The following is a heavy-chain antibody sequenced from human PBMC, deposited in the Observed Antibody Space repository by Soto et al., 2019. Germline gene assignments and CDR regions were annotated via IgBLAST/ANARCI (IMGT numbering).Heavy chain of an antibody. Sequence: PSETLSLTCSVSGVSIKSGGFYWTWIRQLPGKGLEWIGDIYYTGSTFYHPSLETRVTLSLDTSNNQFSLNLGSVTAADTAVYYCATQQRYDSSGYFYYWGQGTQVTVSS. J-gene: IGHJ4*02. CDR1: GVSIKSGGFY. V-gene: IGHV4-31*03. CDR3: ATQQRYDSSGYFYY. CDR2: IYYTGST. D-gene: IGHD3-22*01.